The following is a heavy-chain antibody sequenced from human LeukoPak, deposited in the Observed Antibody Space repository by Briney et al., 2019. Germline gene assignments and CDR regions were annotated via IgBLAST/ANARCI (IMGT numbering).Heavy chain of an antibody. CDR3: AKDSPVATW. CDR1: GFTFSSPA. J-gene: IGHJ4*02. D-gene: IGHD1-26*01. CDR2: ITPSGDGT. V-gene: IGHV3-23*01. Sequence: GGSLRLSCAASGFTFSSPAMSWVRQAPGKGLEWVSSITPSGDGTYYAASVKGRFTISRDNSKNTLYLQMDSLRADDTAKYYCAKDSPVATWWGQGILVTVSS.